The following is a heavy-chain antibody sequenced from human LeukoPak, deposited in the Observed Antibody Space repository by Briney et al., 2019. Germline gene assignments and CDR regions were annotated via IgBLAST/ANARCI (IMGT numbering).Heavy chain of an antibody. CDR2: IYYSGST. Sequence: SETLSLTCTVSGGSISSSSYYWGWIRQPPGKGLEWIGSIYYSGSTYYNPSLKSRVTISVDTSKNQFSLKLNSVTAADTAVYYCASHGPLDYGFLYYYYMDVWGKGTTVTVSS. CDR3: ASHGPLDYGFLYYYYMDV. V-gene: IGHV4-39*01. CDR1: GGSISSSSYY. J-gene: IGHJ6*03. D-gene: IGHD4-17*01.